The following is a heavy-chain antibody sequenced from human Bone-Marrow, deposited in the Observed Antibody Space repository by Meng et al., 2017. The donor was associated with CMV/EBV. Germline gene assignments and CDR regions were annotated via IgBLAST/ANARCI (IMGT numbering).Heavy chain of an antibody. D-gene: IGHD2-2*02. Sequence: SETLSLTCNVSGGSISSSSYYWGWMRQPPGKGLQCIGTIYYSGSTYYNPSLKSRVTISVDKSKNQFSLKLSSVTAADTAVYYCARFGAQYCSSTSCYMTPFDYWGQGTLVTVSS. CDR2: IYYSGST. V-gene: IGHV4-39*07. CDR1: GGSISSSSYY. J-gene: IGHJ4*02. CDR3: ARFGAQYCSSTSCYMTPFDY.